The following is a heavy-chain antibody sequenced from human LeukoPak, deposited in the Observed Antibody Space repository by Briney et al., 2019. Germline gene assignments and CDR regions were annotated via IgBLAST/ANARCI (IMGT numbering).Heavy chain of an antibody. D-gene: IGHD3-10*01. CDR2: MNPNTGNT. CDR3: ARGGAGTYYKRDGWFDP. Sequence: ASVKVSCKASGYTFNSYDINWVRQATGQGLERMGWMNPNTGNTGYGERFQGRVTMTRDNSISTAYMELNSLTSEDTAVYYCARGGAGTYYKRDGWFDPWGQGTVVTVSS. J-gene: IGHJ5*02. CDR1: GYTFNSYD. V-gene: IGHV1-8*01.